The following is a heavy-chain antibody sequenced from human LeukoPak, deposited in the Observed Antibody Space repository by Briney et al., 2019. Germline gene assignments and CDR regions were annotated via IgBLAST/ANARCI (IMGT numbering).Heavy chain of an antibody. CDR1: GFVFSKHG. J-gene: IGHJ5*02. CDR2: IRHDESVK. CDR3: ARFSYGDYVA. Sequence: GGSLRLSCAASGFVFSKHGMHWVRQAPGKGLEWVAFIRHDESVKHYAESVKGRFTISRDNFKKTLSLQMNSLRPDDTALYYCARFSYGDYVAWGQGTLVTVSS. D-gene: IGHD4-17*01. V-gene: IGHV3-30*02.